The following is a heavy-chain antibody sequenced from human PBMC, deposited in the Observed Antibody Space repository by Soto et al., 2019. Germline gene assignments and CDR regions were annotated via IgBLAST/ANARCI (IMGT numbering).Heavy chain of an antibody. D-gene: IGHD2-2*01. CDR3: ARGYCSSTSCYPNYYYYYMDV. CDR2: IWYDGSNK. Sequence: GGSLRLSCAASGFTFSSYGMHWVRQAPGKGLEWVAVIWYDGSNKYYADSVKGRFTISRDNSKNTLYLQMNSLRAEDTAVYYCARGYCSSTSCYPNYYYYYMDVWGKGTTVTVSS. V-gene: IGHV3-33*01. J-gene: IGHJ6*03. CDR1: GFTFSSYG.